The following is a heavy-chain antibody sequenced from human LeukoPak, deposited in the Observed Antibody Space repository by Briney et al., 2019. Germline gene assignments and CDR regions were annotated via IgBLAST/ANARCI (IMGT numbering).Heavy chain of an antibody. Sequence: GGALRLYCAASGFTFSSCALSWVRQAPGKGLEWVSTVSVNGGTTYYADSVKGRFTISRDNSKNTLYLQMNSLRAEDTAVYFCAKELHGSGNYAFDYWGQGTLVTVSS. J-gene: IGHJ4*02. CDR3: AKELHGSGNYAFDY. D-gene: IGHD3-10*01. CDR2: VSVNGGTT. CDR1: GFTFSSCA. V-gene: IGHV3-23*01.